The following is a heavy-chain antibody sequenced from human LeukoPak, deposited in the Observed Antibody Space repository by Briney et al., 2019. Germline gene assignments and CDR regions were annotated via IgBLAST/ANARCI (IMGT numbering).Heavy chain of an antibody. CDR2: IETDGTTI. V-gene: IGHV3-74*01. CDR3: AREYNGGLDY. CDR1: GFTFSNYW. D-gene: IGHD5-12*01. Sequence: GGSLRLSCAASGFTFSNYWMHWVRQTPGKGLVWVANIETDGTTIHYADSVKGRFTISRDNAENAVYLQMNSLRAEDTGVYHCAREYNGGLDYWGQGTLVTVSS. J-gene: IGHJ4*02.